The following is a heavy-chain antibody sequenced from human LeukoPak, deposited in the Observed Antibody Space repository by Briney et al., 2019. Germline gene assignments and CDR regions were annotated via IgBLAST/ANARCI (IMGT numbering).Heavy chain of an antibody. J-gene: IGHJ5*02. CDR3: ARGRGMVRGVISGWFDP. V-gene: IGHV4-30-2*01. CDR2: IYHSGST. Sequence: SETLSLTCTVSGGSISSGGYYWSWIRQHPGKGLEWIGYIYHSGSTYYNPSLKSRVTISVDRSKNQFSLKLSSVTAADTAVYYCARGRGMVRGVISGWFDPWGQGTLVTVSS. D-gene: IGHD3-10*01. CDR1: GGSISSGGYY.